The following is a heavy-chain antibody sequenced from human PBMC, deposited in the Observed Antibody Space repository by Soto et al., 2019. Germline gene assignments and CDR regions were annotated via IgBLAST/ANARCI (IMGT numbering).Heavy chain of an antibody. Sequence: QVQLVESGGGVVQPGRSLRLSCAASGFTFSSYAMHWVRQAPGKGLEWVAVISYDGSNKYYADSVKGRFTISRDNSKNTLYLQMNSLRAEDTAVYYCARDFSAGTVVYWGQGTLVTVSS. V-gene: IGHV3-30-3*01. CDR2: ISYDGSNK. J-gene: IGHJ4*02. D-gene: IGHD6-19*01. CDR1: GFTFSSYA. CDR3: ARDFSAGTVVY.